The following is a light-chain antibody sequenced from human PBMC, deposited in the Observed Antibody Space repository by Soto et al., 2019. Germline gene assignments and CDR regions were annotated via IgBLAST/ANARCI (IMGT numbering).Light chain of an antibody. CDR2: GNS. V-gene: IGLV1-40*01. CDR1: SSNIGAGYD. CDR3: QSYDSSRSGYV. J-gene: IGLJ1*01. Sequence: QSVLTQPPSVSGAPGQRVTISCTGSSSNIGAGYDVHWYQQLPGTAPKLRISGNSNRPSEVPDRFSGSKYGTSASLAITGLQAEDESDYYCQSYDSSRSGYVFVTGTTLTVL.